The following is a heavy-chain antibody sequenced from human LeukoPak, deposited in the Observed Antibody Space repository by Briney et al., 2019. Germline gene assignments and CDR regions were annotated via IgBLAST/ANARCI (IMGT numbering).Heavy chain of an antibody. J-gene: IGHJ4*02. V-gene: IGHV1-2*02. Sequence: ASVKVSCKASGYTFTGYYMHWVRQAPGQGLEWMGWINPNSGGTHYGQKFQGRVTMARDTSITTAYMELSRLRSDDTAVYYCARDSSAGGIDYWGQGTLVTVSS. CDR3: ARDSSAGGIDY. CDR2: INPNSGGT. D-gene: IGHD3-16*01. CDR1: GYTFTGYY.